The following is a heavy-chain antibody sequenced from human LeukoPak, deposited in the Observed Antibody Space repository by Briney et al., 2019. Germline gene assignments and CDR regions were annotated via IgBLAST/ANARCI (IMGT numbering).Heavy chain of an antibody. J-gene: IGHJ4*02. CDR1: GFSFSAYG. Sequence: GGSLRLSCAASGFSFSAYGMNWVRQAPGKGLEWVSAIGGSGATTYYADSVRGRFTISRNNSKNTMYLQMSSLRAEDTAVYYCAKIRLEESATGYWGQGTLVTVSS. CDR2: IGGSGATT. CDR3: AKIRLEESATGY. V-gene: IGHV3-23*01. D-gene: IGHD2-15*01.